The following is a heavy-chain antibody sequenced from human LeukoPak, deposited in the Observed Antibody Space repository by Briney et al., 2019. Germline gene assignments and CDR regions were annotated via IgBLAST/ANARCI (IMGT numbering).Heavy chain of an antibody. D-gene: IGHD3-22*01. CDR1: GFTFSSYS. Sequence: GSLRLSCAASGFTFSSYSMNWVRQAPGKGLEWVSSISSSSSYIYYADSVKGRFTISRDNAKNSLYLQMKSLRAEDTAVYYCARGGYYYDSSGSKPSDYWGQGPWSPSPQ. J-gene: IGHJ4*02. V-gene: IGHV3-21*01. CDR3: ARGGYYYDSSGSKPSDY. CDR2: ISSSSSYI.